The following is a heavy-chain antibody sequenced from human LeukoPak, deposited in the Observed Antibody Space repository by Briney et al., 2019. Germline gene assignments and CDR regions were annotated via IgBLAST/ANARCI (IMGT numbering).Heavy chain of an antibody. CDR2: INHSGST. CDR1: GGSFSGYY. D-gene: IGHD2/OR15-2a*01. Sequence: SETLSLTCAVYGGSFSGYYWSWIRQPPGKGLEWIGEINHSGSTNYNPSLKSRVTISVDTSKNQFSLKLSSVTAADTAVYYCARHPGTLGRDWYFDLWGRGTLVTVSS. CDR3: ARHPGTLGRDWYFDL. J-gene: IGHJ2*01. V-gene: IGHV4-34*01.